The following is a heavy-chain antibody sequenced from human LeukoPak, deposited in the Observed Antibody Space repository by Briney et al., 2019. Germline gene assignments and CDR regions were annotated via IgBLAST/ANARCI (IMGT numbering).Heavy chain of an antibody. CDR2: VGGRGVKT. CDR1: GFTFSSYA. J-gene: IGHJ4*02. Sequence: SGGSLRLSCAASGFTFSSYAIHWVRQAPGKGLEWVSIVGGRGVKTYYADSVKGRFTISRDNSKNTVYLQMNSLRAEDTAVYYCAKRGDCSGTCTYDYWGQGTLVTVSS. D-gene: IGHD2-2*01. CDR3: AKRGDCSGTCTYDY. V-gene: IGHV3-23*01.